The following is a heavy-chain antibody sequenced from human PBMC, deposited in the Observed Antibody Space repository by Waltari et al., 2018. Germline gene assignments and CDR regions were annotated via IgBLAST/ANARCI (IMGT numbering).Heavy chain of an antibody. D-gene: IGHD2-2*01. CDR2: IYYSGST. CDR3: AREGGIVVVPAASHWFDP. CDR1: GGSISSSSYY. Sequence: QLQLQESGPGLVKPSETLSLTCTVSGGSISSSSYYWGWIRQPPGKGLEWIGSIYYSGSTYYNPSLKSRVTISVDTSKNQFSLKLSSVTAADTAVYYCAREGGIVVVPAASHWFDPWGQGTLVTVSS. V-gene: IGHV4-39*07. J-gene: IGHJ5*02.